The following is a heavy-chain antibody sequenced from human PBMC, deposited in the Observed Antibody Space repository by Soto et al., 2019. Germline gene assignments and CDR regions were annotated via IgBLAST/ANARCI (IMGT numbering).Heavy chain of an antibody. Sequence: ASVKLSCKASGYTFTSYGISWVRQAPGQGLEWMGWISAYNGNTNYAQKLQGRVTMTTDTSTSTAYMELRSLRSDDTAVYYCARDIVVVPAVNNWFDPWGQGTLVTVSS. CDR1: GYTFTSYG. D-gene: IGHD2-2*01. CDR2: ISAYNGNT. J-gene: IGHJ5*02. V-gene: IGHV1-18*01. CDR3: ARDIVVVPAVNNWFDP.